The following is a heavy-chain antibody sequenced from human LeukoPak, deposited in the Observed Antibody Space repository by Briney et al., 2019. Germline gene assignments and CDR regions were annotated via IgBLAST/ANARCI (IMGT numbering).Heavy chain of an antibody. CDR1: GFTFSSYA. D-gene: IGHD5-18*01. V-gene: IGHV3-23*01. Sequence: AGGSLRLSCAASGFTFSSYAMSWVRQAPGKGLEWVSAISGSGGSTYYADSVKGRFTISRDNSKNTLYLQMNSLRAEDTAVYYCAKAGPPGYSYGHFDYWGQGTLVTVSS. CDR3: AKAGPPGYSYGHFDY. CDR2: ISGSGGST. J-gene: IGHJ4*02.